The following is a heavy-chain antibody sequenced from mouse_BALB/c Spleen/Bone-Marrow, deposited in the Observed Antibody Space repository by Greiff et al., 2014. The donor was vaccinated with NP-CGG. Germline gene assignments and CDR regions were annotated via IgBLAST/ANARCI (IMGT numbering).Heavy chain of an antibody. CDR2: IWGDGST. V-gene: IGHV2-9*02. D-gene: IGHD1-2*01. Sequence: QVQLKESGPGLVAPSQSLSITCTVSGFSLTNYGVHWVRQPPGKGLEWLGVIWGDGSTNYNSALMSRLSISKDNSKSPVFFKMNSLQTDDTAMYYCARITTATGAMDYWGQGTSVTVAS. J-gene: IGHJ4*01. CDR1: GFSLTNYG. CDR3: ARITTATGAMDY.